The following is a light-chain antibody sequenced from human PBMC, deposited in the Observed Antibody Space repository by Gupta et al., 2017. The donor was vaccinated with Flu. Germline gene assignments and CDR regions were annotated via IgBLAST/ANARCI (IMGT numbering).Light chain of an antibody. CDR2: SND. CDR3: STWDDSLDGVV. J-gene: IGLJ2*01. V-gene: IGLV1-44*01. Sequence: QSVLTQPPSASGTPGPSVTLSCSGSNSNIGGNTVNWYQQFPGTAPRLVTHSNDPRPSVVPDRFSGSKSSTSASLAISVLQSEDEASYYCSTWDDSLDGVVFGGGTKLTVL. CDR1: NSNIGGNT.